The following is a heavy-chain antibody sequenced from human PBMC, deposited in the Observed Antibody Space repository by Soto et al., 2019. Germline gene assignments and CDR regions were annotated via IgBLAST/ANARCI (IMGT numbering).Heavy chain of an antibody. Sequence: ASVKVSCKASGGTFSSYAISWVRQAPGQGLEWMGGIIPIFGTANYAQKFQGRVTITADESTSTAYMELSSLRSEDTAVYYCASDRLRTIHSSSSSGLRYWGQGTLVTVSS. CDR1: GGTFSSYA. V-gene: IGHV1-69*13. CDR3: ASDRLRTIHSSSSSGLRY. J-gene: IGHJ4*02. CDR2: IIPIFGTA. D-gene: IGHD6-6*01.